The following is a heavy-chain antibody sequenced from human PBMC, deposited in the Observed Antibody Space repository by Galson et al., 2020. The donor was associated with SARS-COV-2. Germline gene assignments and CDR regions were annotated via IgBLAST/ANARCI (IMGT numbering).Heavy chain of an antibody. Sequence: TGGSLRLSCAASGFTFSSNYMSWVRQAPGKGLEWVSVIYSGDSTYYADSVKGRFTISRDNIKNTLYLQMTSLRVEDTAVYYCARERNRRAVATTFQHWGQGTLVTVSS. V-gene: IGHV3-66*01. CDR2: IYSGDST. J-gene: IGHJ1*01. D-gene: IGHD6-19*01. CDR1: GFTFSSNY. CDR3: ARERNRRAVATTFQH.